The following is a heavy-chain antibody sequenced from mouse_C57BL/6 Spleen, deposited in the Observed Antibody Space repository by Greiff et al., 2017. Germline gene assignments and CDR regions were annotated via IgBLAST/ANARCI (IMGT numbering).Heavy chain of an antibody. J-gene: IGHJ4*01. CDR3: ARLSLIYYDYDYYAMDY. D-gene: IGHD2-4*01. Sequence: QVQLQQPGAELVKPGASVKLSCKASGYTFTSYWMHWVKQRPGQGLEWIGMIHPNSGSTNYNEKFKSKATLTVDKSSSTAYMQLSSLTSEDSAVYYCARLSLIYYDYDYYAMDYWGQGTSVTVSS. CDR1: GYTFTSYW. CDR2: IHPNSGST. V-gene: IGHV1-64*01.